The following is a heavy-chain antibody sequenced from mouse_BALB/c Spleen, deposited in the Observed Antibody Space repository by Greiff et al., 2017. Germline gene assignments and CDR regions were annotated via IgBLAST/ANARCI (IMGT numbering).Heavy chain of an antibody. D-gene: IGHD1-1*01. V-gene: IGHV1-80*01. CDR1: GYAFSSYW. Sequence: VQLQQSGAELVRPGSSVKISCKASGYAFSSYWMNWVKQRPGQGLEWIGQIYPGDGDTNYNGKFKGKATLTADKSSSTAYMQLSSLTSEDSAVYFCARCTTVVAGYFDVWGAGTTVTVSS. J-gene: IGHJ1*01. CDR3: ARCTTVVAGYFDV. CDR2: IYPGDGDT.